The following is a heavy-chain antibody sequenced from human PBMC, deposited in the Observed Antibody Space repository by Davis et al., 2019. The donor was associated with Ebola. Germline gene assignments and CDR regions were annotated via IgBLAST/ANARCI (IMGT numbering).Heavy chain of an antibody. CDR3: ARDRACSSTTCYTRWFDP. CDR2: ISSSSTTI. CDR1: GFTFSRYS. V-gene: IGHV3-48*02. D-gene: IGHD2-2*02. Sequence: GESLKISCAASGFTFSRYSMNWVRQAPGKGLEWVSYISSSSTTIYYADSVKGRFTISRDNAKNSLYLQMNSLRDEDTAVYYCARDRACSSTTCYTRWFDPWGQGTLVTVSS. J-gene: IGHJ5*02.